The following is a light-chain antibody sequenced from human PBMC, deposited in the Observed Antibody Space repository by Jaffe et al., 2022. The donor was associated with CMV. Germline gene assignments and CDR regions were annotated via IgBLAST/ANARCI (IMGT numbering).Light chain of an antibody. J-gene: IGKJ4*02. V-gene: IGKV3-11*01. CDR3: QQRSSWPLT. CDR1: QSVSIY. Sequence: EIVLTQSPATLSLSPGERATLSCRASQSVSIYLAWFQQKPGQSPRLLIYDTSNRATGIPARFSGSGSGTDFTLTISSLDPEDFAVYYCQQRSSWPLTFGGGTKVE. CDR2: DTS.